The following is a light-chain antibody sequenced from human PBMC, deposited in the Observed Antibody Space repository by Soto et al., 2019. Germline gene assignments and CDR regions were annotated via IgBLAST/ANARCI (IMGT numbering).Light chain of an antibody. J-gene: IGKJ1*01. CDR2: DTS. CDR1: QSVSSSY. V-gene: IGKV3-20*01. CDR3: QQYGNSPRT. Sequence: EIVLTQSPGTLSLSPGERATLSCRASQSVSSSYLAWYQQKPGQAPRLLIYDTSNRATGIPDRFSGSGSGTDFTLTISGLEPEDFAVYYCQQYGNSPRTFGQGNKV.